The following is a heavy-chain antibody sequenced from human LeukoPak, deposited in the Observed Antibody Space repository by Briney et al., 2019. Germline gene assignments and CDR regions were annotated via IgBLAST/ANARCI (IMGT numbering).Heavy chain of an antibody. CDR1: GGSISSYY. V-gene: IGHV4-59*01. D-gene: IGHD3-3*01. CDR3: ASTSNYDFWSGYYPFDY. J-gene: IGHJ4*02. CDR2: IYYSGST. Sequence: SETLSLTCTVSGGSISSYYWSWIRQPPGKGLEWIGYIYYSGSTNYNPSLKSRVTISVGTSKNQFSLKLSSVTAADTAVYYCASTSNYDFWSGYYPFDYWGQGTLVTVSS.